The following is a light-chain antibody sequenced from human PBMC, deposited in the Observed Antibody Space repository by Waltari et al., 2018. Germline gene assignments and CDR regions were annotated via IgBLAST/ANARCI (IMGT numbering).Light chain of an antibody. CDR2: DTS. J-gene: IGKJ4*01. CDR1: QTVNTY. Sequence: ETVLTQSPVTLSLSQGERATLSCRASQTVNTYLAWYQQKPGQSPRLLIYDTSNRATGIPARFSGSGSGTDFTLTISSLEPEDFAVYCCQQRNSWPLTFGGGTKVEIK. V-gene: IGKV3-11*01. CDR3: QQRNSWPLT.